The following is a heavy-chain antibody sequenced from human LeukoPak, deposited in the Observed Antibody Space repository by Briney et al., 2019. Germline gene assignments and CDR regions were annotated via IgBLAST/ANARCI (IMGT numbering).Heavy chain of an antibody. CDR1: GDSISSSNW. V-gene: IGHV4-4*02. D-gene: IGHD3-22*01. J-gene: IGHJ4*02. CDR2: IYHSGST. CDR3: ARGYFDSSGYSNPFDN. Sequence: SGTLSLTCDVSGDSISSSNWWNWVRQPPGKGLEWIGGIYHSGSTNYNPSLKSRVTMSIDTSKSQFSLKLSSVTAADTAIYYCARGYFDSSGYSNPFDNWGQGTLVTVSS.